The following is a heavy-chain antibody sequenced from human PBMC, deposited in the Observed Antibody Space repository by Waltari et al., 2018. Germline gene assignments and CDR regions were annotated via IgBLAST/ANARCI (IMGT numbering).Heavy chain of an antibody. CDR2: ISWDGGST. V-gene: IGHV3-43D*04. D-gene: IGHD6-19*01. Sequence: EVQLVESGGVVVQPGGSLRLSCAASGFTFVDYAMHWFRQAPGKGLEWVSLISWDGGSTYYADSVKGRFTISRDNSKNSLYLQMNSLRAEDTALYYCAKDMNGYSSGWPDYWGQGTLVTVSS. CDR3: AKDMNGYSSGWPDY. J-gene: IGHJ4*02. CDR1: GFTFVDYA.